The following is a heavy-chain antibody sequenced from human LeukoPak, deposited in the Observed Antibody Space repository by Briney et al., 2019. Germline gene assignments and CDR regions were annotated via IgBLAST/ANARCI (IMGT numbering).Heavy chain of an antibody. CDR1: GFTFSDYG. Sequence: GGSLRLSCAASGFTFSDYGMYWVRQAPGKGLEWVALIWYDGGKKYYTDSVRGRFTISRDNSKNTLYLQMDSLRAEDTAVYYCVRYCNGGSCYRAAFDVWGPGTTVTVSS. CDR2: IWYDGGKK. CDR3: VRYCNGGSCYRAAFDV. V-gene: IGHV3-33*01. D-gene: IGHD2-15*01. J-gene: IGHJ3*01.